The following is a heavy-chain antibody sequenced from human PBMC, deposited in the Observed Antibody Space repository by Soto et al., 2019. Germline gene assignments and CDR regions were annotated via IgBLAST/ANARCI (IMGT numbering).Heavy chain of an antibody. CDR1: GASITTYY. J-gene: IGHJ4*02. CDR2: IYHTGVT. D-gene: IGHD2-2*01. V-gene: IGHV4-59*01. CDR3: ARTARVPDF. Sequence: SETLSLTCTVSGASITTYYWSWFRRPPGQGLESLGYIYHTGVTNSNPSLRGRLSISIDTAKNQLSLKLSSVTSADTAIYYCARTARVPDFWGPGILVTVSS.